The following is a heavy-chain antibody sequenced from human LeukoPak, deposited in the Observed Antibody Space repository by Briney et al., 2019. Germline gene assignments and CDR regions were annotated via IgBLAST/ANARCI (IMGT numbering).Heavy chain of an antibody. J-gene: IGHJ6*03. CDR2: INHSGST. Sequence: SETLSLTCAVYGGPFSGYYWSWIRQPPGKGLEWIGEINHSGSTNYNPSLKSRVTISVDTSKNQFSLKLSSVTAADTAVYYCARGRAYCGGDCYSSRRNYYYYYMDVWGKGTTVTVSS. CDR1: GGPFSGYY. D-gene: IGHD2-21*02. V-gene: IGHV4-34*01. CDR3: ARGRAYCGGDCYSSRRNYYYYYMDV.